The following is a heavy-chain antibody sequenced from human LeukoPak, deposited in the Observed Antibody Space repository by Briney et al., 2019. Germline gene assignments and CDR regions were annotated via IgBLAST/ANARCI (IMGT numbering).Heavy chain of an antibody. J-gene: IGHJ1*01. CDR1: GGSISSYY. D-gene: IGHD5-18*01. CDR3: ASSPSFSWIRLGYFQH. CDR2: IYTSGGT. Sequence: SETLSLTCTVSGGSISSYYWSWIRQPAGKGLEWIGRIYTSGGTNYNPSLKSRVTMSVDTSKNQFSLKLSSVTAADTAVYYCASSPSFSWIRLGYFQHWGQGTLVTVSS. V-gene: IGHV4-4*07.